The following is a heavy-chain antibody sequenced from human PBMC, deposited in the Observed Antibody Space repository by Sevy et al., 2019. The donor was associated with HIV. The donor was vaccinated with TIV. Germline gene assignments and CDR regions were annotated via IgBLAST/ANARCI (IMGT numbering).Heavy chain of an antibody. D-gene: IGHD2-2*01. CDR3: ARDSQNIVVVPAANINYYYSYYMDV. J-gene: IGHJ6*03. Sequence: GGSLRLSCAASGFTFSSYWMSWVRQAPGRGLEWVANIKQDGSERYYEDSVKGRFTISRDNTKNLLYLQMNSLTVEDTAVYYCARDSQNIVVVPAANINYYYSYYMDVWGKGTTVTVSS. CDR1: GFTFSSYW. CDR2: IKQDGSER. V-gene: IGHV3-7*01.